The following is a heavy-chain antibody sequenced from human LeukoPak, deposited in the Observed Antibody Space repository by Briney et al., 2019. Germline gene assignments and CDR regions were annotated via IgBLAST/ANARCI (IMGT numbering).Heavy chain of an antibody. CDR2: IWYDGSNK. D-gene: IGHD6-19*01. CDR1: GFTFSNYG. V-gene: IGHV3-33*01. J-gene: IGHJ4*02. Sequence: GGSLRLSCAASGFTFSNYGMHWVRQAPGKGLEWVAVIWYDGSNKYYADSVKGRFTISRDNSKNTLSLQMNSLRAEDTAVYYCARVYRAVAGSGYYFDYWGQGTLVTVSS. CDR3: ARVYRAVAGSGYYFDY.